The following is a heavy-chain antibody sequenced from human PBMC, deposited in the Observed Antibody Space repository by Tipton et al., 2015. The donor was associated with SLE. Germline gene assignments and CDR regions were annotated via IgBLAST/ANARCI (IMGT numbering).Heavy chain of an antibody. CDR1: GGSISGYY. D-gene: IGHD6-19*01. CDR3: ARQVGGIAVAAHNWFDP. V-gene: IGHV4-59*08. Sequence: TLSLTCTVSGGSISGYYWSWIRQPPGKGLEWIGYIYNSGSTNYNPSLKSRVTISVDTSKNQFSLKLSSVTAADTAVYYCARQVGGIAVAAHNWFDPWGQGTLVTVSS. CDR2: IYNSGST. J-gene: IGHJ5*02.